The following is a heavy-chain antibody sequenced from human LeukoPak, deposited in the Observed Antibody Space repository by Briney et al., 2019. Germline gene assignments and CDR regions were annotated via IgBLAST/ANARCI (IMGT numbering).Heavy chain of an antibody. D-gene: IGHD1-26*01. V-gene: IGHV1-46*01. J-gene: IGHJ5*02. Sequence: ASVKVSCKTSGYTFSNYYIHWVRQAPGQGLEWMGTINPSSGSPSYAQKFQGRVTMTRDMSTSTDYMELSSLRSEDTAVYYCARDNSVGDTAWWFDPWGQGTLVTVSS. CDR1: GYTFSNYY. CDR2: INPSSGSP. CDR3: ARDNSVGDTAWWFDP.